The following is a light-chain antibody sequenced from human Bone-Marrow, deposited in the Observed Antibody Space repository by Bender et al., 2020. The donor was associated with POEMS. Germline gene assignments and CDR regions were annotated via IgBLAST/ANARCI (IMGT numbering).Light chain of an antibody. CDR2: EAS. CDR1: SSDVGGYNY. V-gene: IGLV2-8*01. J-gene: IGLJ1*01. Sequence: QSALTQPPSASGSPGQSVTISCTGTSSDVGGYNYVSWYQQHPGKALKLIIYEASQRPSGVPDRFSGSKSGNTASLTVSGLQSEDEADYYCSSYTDNRIYVFGTGTKVTVL. CDR3: SSYTDNRIYV.